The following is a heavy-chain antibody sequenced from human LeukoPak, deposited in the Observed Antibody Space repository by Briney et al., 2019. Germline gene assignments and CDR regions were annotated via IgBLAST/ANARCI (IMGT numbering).Heavy chain of an antibody. J-gene: IGHJ4*02. CDR1: GFTFSSYG. CDR3: AKGVRGGLTGGYFDY. Sequence: PGGSLRLSCAASGFTFSSYGMHWVRQAPGKGLEWVAVIRYDGSNKYYADSVKGRFTISRDNSKNTLYLQMNSLRAEDTAVYYCAKGVRGGLTGGYFDYWGQGTLVTVSS. D-gene: IGHD3-16*01. V-gene: IGHV3-33*08. CDR2: IRYDGSNK.